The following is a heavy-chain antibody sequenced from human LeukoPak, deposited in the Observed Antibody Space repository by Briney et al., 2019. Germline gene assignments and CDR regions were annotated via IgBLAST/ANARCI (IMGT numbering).Heavy chain of an antibody. J-gene: IGHJ6*02. CDR2: FDPEDGET. V-gene: IGHV1-24*01. Sequence: ASVTVSCKVSGYTLTELSMHWVRQAPGKGLEWMGGFDPEDGETIYAQKFQGRVTMTEDTSTDTAYMELSSLRSEDTAVYYCATRVFGGYGMDVWGQGTTVTVSS. CDR1: GYTLTELS. CDR3: ATRVFGGYGMDV. D-gene: IGHD4-23*01.